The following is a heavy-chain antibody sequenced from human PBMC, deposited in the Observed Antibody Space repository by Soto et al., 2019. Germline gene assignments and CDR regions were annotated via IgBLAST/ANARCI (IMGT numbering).Heavy chain of an antibody. CDR1: GFTVSSNY. CDR3: ARDVDTVTYDFWSGYSNY. Sequence: PGGSLRLSCAASGFTVSSNYMSWVRQAPGKGLEWVSVIYSGGSTYYADSVKGRFTISRDNSKNTLYLQMNSLRAEDTAVYYCARDVDTVTYDFWSGYSNYWGQGTLVTVSS. CDR2: IYSGGST. V-gene: IGHV3-66*01. J-gene: IGHJ4*02. D-gene: IGHD3-3*01.